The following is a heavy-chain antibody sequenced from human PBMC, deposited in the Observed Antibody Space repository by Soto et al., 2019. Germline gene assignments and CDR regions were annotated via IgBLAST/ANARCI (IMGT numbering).Heavy chain of an antibody. Sequence: PGGSLRLSCAASGFTFSSYAMSWVRQAPGKGLEWVSAISGSGGSTYYADSVKGRFTISRDNSKNTLYLQMNSLRAEDTAVYYCAKAVRPRIFGVVSRGNWFDPWGQGTLVTVSS. V-gene: IGHV3-23*01. CDR1: GFTFSSYA. CDR2: ISGSGGST. J-gene: IGHJ5*02. D-gene: IGHD3-3*02. CDR3: AKAVRPRIFGVVSRGNWFDP.